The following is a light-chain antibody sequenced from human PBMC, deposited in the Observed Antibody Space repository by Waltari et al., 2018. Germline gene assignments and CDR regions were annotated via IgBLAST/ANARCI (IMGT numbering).Light chain of an antibody. V-gene: IGLV1-44*01. CDR3: AAWDDRLNGGV. J-gene: IGLJ3*02. Sequence: QSVLTQPPSASGTPGPTVTISCSGGRSNPGTNTVNWYRQVPGAAPKLRIYGNYQRPSGVPARFSGSKSGTSASLAISGLQSEDEADYYCAAWDDRLNGGVFGGGTKLTVL. CDR2: GNY. CDR1: RSNPGTNT.